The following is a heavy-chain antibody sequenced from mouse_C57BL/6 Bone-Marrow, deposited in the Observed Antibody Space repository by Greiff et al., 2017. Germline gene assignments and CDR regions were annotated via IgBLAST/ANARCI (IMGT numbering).Heavy chain of an antibody. CDR1: GYTFTSYW. CDR2: IYPGNSDT. J-gene: IGHJ2*01. CDR3: TSYGQIRLTYYFDD. V-gene: IGHV1-5*01. Sequence: EVQLVESGPVLARPGASVKMSCKTSGYTFTSYWMHWVKQRPGQGLAWIGAIYPGNSDTSYNQKFKGKAKLTAVTSASTAYMELSSLTTADSAVYYWTSYGQIRLTYYFDDWGQGTTLTVAS. D-gene: IGHD3-2*02.